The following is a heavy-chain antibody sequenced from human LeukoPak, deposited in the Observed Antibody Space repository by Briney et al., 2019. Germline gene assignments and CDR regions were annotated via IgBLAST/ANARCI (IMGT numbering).Heavy chain of an antibody. V-gene: IGHV3-20*04. CDR1: GFTFDDYG. CDR3: ARDQFVVVDPDYYYYMDV. J-gene: IGHJ6*03. CDR2: INWNGGST. D-gene: IGHD2-15*01. Sequence: GGSLRLSCAASGFTFDDYGMSWVRQAPGKGLEWVSGINWNGGSTGYADSVKGRFTISKDNDKKSLYLQMNSLRAEDTALYYCARDQFVVVDPDYYYYMDVWGKGTTVTVAS.